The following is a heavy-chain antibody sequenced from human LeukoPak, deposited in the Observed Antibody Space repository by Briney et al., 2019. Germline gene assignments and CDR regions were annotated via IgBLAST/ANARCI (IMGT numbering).Heavy chain of an antibody. J-gene: IGHJ4*02. Sequence: GGSLRLSCAASGFTFSTYAMHWVRQAPGKGLEWVAVISYDVSEKYYADSVKGRFTISRDNSKNTLYLQMNSLRPEDTAVYYCARGLDQTENYWGQGTLVTVSS. CDR3: ARGLDQTENY. V-gene: IGHV3-30*04. CDR1: GFTFSTYA. CDR2: ISYDVSEK. D-gene: IGHD2-2*01.